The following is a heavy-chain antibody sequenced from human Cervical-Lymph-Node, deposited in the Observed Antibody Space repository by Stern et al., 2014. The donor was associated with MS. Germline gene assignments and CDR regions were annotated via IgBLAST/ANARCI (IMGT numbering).Heavy chain of an antibody. J-gene: IGHJ5*02. CDR1: GFTFSSYS. CDR2: ISNDNRYI. CDR3: AKTKVVVLNCFDH. V-gene: IGHV3-21*01. Sequence: EQLMQSGGGLVKPGGSLRLACAASGFTFSSYSMNWVRQAPGKGLEWVASISNDNRYIYHADSVKGRFTISRDNAKNSLYLQMDSLRVEDTAVYYCAKTKVVVLNCFDHWGQGALVTVSS. D-gene: IGHD3-22*01.